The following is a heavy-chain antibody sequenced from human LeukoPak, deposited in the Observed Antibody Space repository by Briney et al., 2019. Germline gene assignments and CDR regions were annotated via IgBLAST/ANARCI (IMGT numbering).Heavy chain of an antibody. CDR1: GYPFTSYD. CDR2: MNPNSGNT. CDR3: ARGIAARQNNWFDP. J-gene: IGHJ5*02. V-gene: IGHV1-8*02. D-gene: IGHD6-6*01. Sequence: EASVKVSCKASGYPFTSYDINWVRQATGQGLEWMGWMNPNSGNTGYAQKFQGRVTMTRNTSISTAYMELSSLRSEDTAVYYCARGIAARQNNWFDPWGQGTLVTVSS.